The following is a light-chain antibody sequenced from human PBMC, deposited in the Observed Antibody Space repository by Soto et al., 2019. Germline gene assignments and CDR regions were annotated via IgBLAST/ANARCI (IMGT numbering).Light chain of an antibody. V-gene: IGKV3-15*01. CDR3: QQYRRWPRT. CDR2: GAS. Sequence: EIVLTQSPAALSVSPGGRATLSCRASQDVMYDLAWYQQKPGQAPRLLVYGASTRATDAPPRFRGSGSGREFSRTISSLKSEDFATYYCQQYRRWPRTFGQGSRVEIK. CDR1: QDVMYD. J-gene: IGKJ1*01.